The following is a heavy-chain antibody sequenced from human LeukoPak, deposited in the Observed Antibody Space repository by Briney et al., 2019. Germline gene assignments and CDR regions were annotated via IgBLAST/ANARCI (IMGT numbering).Heavy chain of an antibody. CDR2: ISGSGGST. D-gene: IGHD6-19*01. J-gene: IGHJ5*01. V-gene: IGHV3-23*01. CDR3: AKDHGAVCTCWFDP. Sequence: GGSLRLSCAAPGFTFSSYAMSWVRQAPGKGLEWVSAISGSGGSTYYADSVKGRFTISRDNSKNTLYLQMSSLRAEDTAVYYCAKDHGAVCTCWFDPWGQGTLVTVSS. CDR1: GFTFSSYA.